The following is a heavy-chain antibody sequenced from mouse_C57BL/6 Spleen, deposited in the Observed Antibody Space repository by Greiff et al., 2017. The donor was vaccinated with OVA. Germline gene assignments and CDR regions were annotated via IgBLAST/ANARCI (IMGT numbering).Heavy chain of an antibody. CDR1: GYTFTSYW. CDR3: ARRGLYYGSSHWYFDV. Sequence: QVQLQQPGAELVKPGASVKLSCKASGYTFTSYWMQWVKQRPGQGLEWIGEIDPSDSYTNYNQKFKGKATLTVDTSSSTAYMQLSSLTSEDSAVYYCARRGLYYGSSHWYFDVWGTGTTVTVSS. CDR2: IDPSDSYT. J-gene: IGHJ1*03. D-gene: IGHD1-1*01. V-gene: IGHV1-50*01.